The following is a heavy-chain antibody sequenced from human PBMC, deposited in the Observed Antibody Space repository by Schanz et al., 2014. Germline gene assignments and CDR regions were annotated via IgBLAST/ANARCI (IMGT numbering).Heavy chain of an antibody. Sequence: QVQLVQSGGEVKTPGASVKVSCKASGYTFTRSGISWVRQAPGQGLEWMGWIGGSDGNTNFAHKFQGRVTMTTDTSTSTVYMELRSLTSDDTAVYYCARDRGHVEQLVLEWYYAMDVWGQGTTVAVSS. D-gene: IGHD6-6*01. V-gene: IGHV1-18*01. J-gene: IGHJ6*02. CDR1: GYTFTRSG. CDR3: ARDRGHVEQLVLEWYYAMDV. CDR2: IGGSDGNT.